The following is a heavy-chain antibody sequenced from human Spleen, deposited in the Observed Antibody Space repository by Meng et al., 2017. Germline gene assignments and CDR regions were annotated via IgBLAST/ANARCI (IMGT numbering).Heavy chain of an antibody. Sequence: GESLKISCAASGFTFNKFALHWVRQAPGKGLEWVAFISYDGNNEYYADSLKGRFTISRDTSKNTLYLQINSLRHEDTAIYYCARDLIGSYFKGGTYDYWGQGTLVTVSS. V-gene: IGHV3-30*01. CDR3: ARDLIGSYFKGGTYDY. J-gene: IGHJ4*02. CDR1: GFTFNKFA. CDR2: ISYDGNNE. D-gene: IGHD3-10*01.